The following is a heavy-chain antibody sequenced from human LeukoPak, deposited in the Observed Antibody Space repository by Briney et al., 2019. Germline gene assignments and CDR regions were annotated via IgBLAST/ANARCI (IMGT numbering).Heavy chain of an antibody. J-gene: IGHJ4*02. CDR2: ISYDGSNK. CDR1: GFTFSSYA. Sequence: PGRSLRLSCAASGFTFSSYAMHWVRQAPGKGLEWVAVISYDGSNKYYADSVKGRFTISRDNSKNTLYLQMNSLRAEDTAVYYCASDPYDFWSGYYPPVDYWGQGTLVTVSS. D-gene: IGHD3-3*01. CDR3: ASDPYDFWSGYYPPVDY. V-gene: IGHV3-30-3*01.